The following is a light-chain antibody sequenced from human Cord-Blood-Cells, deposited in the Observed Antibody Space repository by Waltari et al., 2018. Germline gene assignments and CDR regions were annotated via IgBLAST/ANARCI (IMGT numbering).Light chain of an antibody. J-gene: IGLJ3*02. V-gene: IGLV1-40*01. Sequence: QSVLTQPPSVSAAPGQRVTISCTGTSSNLGAGYHVHGYQQLPGTAPKLLIYGNSNRPSGVPDRFSGSKSGTSASLAITGLQAEDEADYYCQSYDSSLSGWVFGGGTKLTVL. CDR1: SSNLGAGYH. CDR3: QSYDSSLSGWV. CDR2: GNS.